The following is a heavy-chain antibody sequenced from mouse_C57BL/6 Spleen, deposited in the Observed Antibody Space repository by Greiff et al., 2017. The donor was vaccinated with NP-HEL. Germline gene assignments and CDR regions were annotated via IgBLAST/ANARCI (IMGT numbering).Heavy chain of an antibody. CDR3: TRREYYGSSYVGYFDV. D-gene: IGHD1-1*01. V-gene: IGHV1-5*01. Sequence: VQLQQSGTVLARPGASVKMSCKTSGYTFTSYWMHWVKQRPGQGLEWIGAIYPGNSDTSYNQKFKGKAKLTAVTSASTAYMELSSLTNEDSAVYYCTRREYYGSSYVGYFDVWGTGTTVTVSS. CDR2: IYPGNSDT. J-gene: IGHJ1*03. CDR1: GYTFTSYW.